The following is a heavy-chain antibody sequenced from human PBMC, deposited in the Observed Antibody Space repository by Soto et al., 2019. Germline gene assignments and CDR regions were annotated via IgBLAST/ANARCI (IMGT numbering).Heavy chain of an antibody. V-gene: IGHV3-15*07. CDR3: SADLPDWGAYAFDY. D-gene: IGHD3-16*01. CDR1: GFTFNGAW. CDR2: VKSKVDGGSI. Sequence: GGSPRLSCAASGFTFNGAWMNWVRQAPGKGLEWVGRVKSKVDGGSIDYAAPVRGRFTISRDDSRNTVDLQMNSLSAEDSAMYYCSADLPDWGAYAFDYWGQGALVTVSS. J-gene: IGHJ4*02.